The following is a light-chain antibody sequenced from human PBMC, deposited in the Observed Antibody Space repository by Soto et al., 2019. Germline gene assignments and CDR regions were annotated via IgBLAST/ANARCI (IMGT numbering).Light chain of an antibody. CDR1: SSDVGGYKF. Sequence: QSVLTQPASVSGSPGQSITISCTGTSSDVGGYKFVSWYQQHPGKAPKFIIYDVSIRPSGVSNRFSGSKSGNTASLTISGLQAEDEADYYCSSYTSGSHYVFGTGTKVNVL. CDR2: DVS. J-gene: IGLJ1*01. CDR3: SSYTSGSHYV. V-gene: IGLV2-14*01.